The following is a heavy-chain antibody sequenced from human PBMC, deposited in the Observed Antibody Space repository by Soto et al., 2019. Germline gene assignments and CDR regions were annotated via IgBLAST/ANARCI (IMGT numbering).Heavy chain of an antibody. D-gene: IGHD5-12*01. CDR2: MNPNSGNT. Sequence: QVQLVQSGAEVKKPGASVKVSCKASGYTFTSYDINWVRQATGQGLEWMGWMNPNSGNTGYAQKFQGRVTMTRNTSISTAYMELSSLRSEDTAVYYCAIRSGYFSYYYYYYMDVWGKGTTVTVSS. V-gene: IGHV1-8*01. CDR1: GYTFTSYD. J-gene: IGHJ6*03. CDR3: AIRSGYFSYYYYYYMDV.